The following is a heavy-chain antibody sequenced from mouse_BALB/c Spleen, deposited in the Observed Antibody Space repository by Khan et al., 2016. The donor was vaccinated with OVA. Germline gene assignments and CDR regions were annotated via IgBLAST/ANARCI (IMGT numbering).Heavy chain of an antibody. CDR3: AKCYCGSVSNWYVDV. D-gene: IGHD1-1*01. CDR1: GFSLTSYG. J-gene: IGHJ1*01. Sequence: QVQLKESGPGLVAPSQSLSITCTVSGFSLTSYGVSWVRQPPGKGLEWLGIIWGDGSTNYHSALISRLSLSKDNSKSQVFLNLHRLPTDDTATYYCAKCYCGSVSNWYVDVWGAGTTVTVSA. V-gene: IGHV2-3*01. CDR2: IWGDGST.